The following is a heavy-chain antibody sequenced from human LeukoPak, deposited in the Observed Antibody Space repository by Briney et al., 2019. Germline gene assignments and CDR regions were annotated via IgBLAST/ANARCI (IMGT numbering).Heavy chain of an antibody. CDR2: IKQDGSEK. J-gene: IGHJ4*02. CDR3: ARDLSSGDSNDY. Sequence: GGSLRLSCAASGFTFSSYWMSWVRQAPAKGLEGVANIKQDGSEKYYVDSVKGRFTISRDNAKNSLYLQINSPRAEDTAFYSSARDLSSGDSNDYWGQGTLVTVSS. V-gene: IGHV3-7*01. CDR1: GFTFSSYW. D-gene: IGHD6-25*01.